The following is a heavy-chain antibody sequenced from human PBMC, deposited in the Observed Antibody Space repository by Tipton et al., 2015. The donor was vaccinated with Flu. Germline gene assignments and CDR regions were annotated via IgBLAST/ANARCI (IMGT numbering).Heavy chain of an antibody. J-gene: IGHJ4*02. D-gene: IGHD3-10*01. CDR3: ARGSGSGTEMIFDF. V-gene: IGHV4-4*07. CDR1: GDSMNSFY. CDR2: MYASGST. Sequence: TLSLTCTVSGDSMNSFYWSWIRQPAGKGLEWIGRMYASGSTKYNPSLKSRVTMSVDTSKNQLFLKLTSVTAADTAVYYCARGSGSGTEMIFDFWGQGTLVTVSS.